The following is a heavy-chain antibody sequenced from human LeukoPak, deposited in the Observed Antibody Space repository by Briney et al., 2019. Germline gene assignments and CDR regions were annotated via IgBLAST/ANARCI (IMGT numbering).Heavy chain of an antibody. CDR1: GGSISSSSYY. D-gene: IGHD2-15*01. CDR3: GRHACGGSPPVY. V-gene: IGHV4-39*07. CDR2: IYYSGST. Sequence: SETLSLTCTVSGGSISSSSYYWGWIRQPPGKGLEWIGSIYYSGSTYYNPSLKSRVTISVDTSKNQFSLKLSSVTAADTAVYYCGRHACGGSPPVYWGQGTLVTVSS. J-gene: IGHJ4*02.